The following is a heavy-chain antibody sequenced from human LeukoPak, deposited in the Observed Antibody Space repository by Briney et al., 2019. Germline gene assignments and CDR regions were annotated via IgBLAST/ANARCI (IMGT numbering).Heavy chain of an antibody. J-gene: IGHJ4*02. CDR3: ATDKYCSSTSCRTDFDY. D-gene: IGHD2-2*01. V-gene: IGHV1-24*01. CDR2: FDPEDGET. Sequence: ASVTVSCTVSGYTLTELSMHWVRQAPGKGLEWMGGFDPEDGETIYAQKFQGRVTTTEDTSTDTAYMELSSLRSEDTAVYYCATDKYCSSTSCRTDFDYWGQGTLVTVSS. CDR1: GYTLTELS.